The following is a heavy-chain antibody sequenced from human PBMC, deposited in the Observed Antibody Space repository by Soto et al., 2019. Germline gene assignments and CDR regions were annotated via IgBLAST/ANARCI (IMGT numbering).Heavy chain of an antibody. V-gene: IGHV3-53*01. D-gene: IGHD5-18*01. CDR3: ARHQGRGDGYSYGALDC. CDR2: IYGGGST. Sequence: EVQLVESGGNLIQPGGSLRLSCAASESVSSNYMTWVRQAPGKGLEWVSLIYGGGSTFYADSVKGRFTISRDNSKNTLYLQMDNLRAEDTAMYYCARHQGRGDGYSYGALDCWGQGTLVTVSS. CDR1: ESVSSNY. J-gene: IGHJ4*02.